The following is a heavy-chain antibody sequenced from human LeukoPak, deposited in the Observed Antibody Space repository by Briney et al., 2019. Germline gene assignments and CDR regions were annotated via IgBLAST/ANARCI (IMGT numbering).Heavy chain of an antibody. D-gene: IGHD3-22*01. CDR3: VRHQRPNYYDRSGPPDY. CDR2: ISYSGST. V-gene: IGHV4-39*01. J-gene: IGHJ4*02. Sequence: KPSETLSLTCTVSGSSISTDNYYWGWIRQPPGKGLEWIGSISYSGSTSYNPSLKSRVTISVDTSKNQFSLKLSSVTVADTAVYSCVRHQRPNYYDRSGPPDYWGPGTPVTVSS. CDR1: GSSISTDNYY.